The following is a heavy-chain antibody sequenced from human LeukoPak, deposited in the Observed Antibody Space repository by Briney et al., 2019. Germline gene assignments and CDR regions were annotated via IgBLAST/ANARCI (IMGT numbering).Heavy chain of an antibody. D-gene: IGHD3/OR15-3a*01. CDR2: FYNGGST. Sequence: PSETLSLTCTVSGGSISNNYWYWIRQSPGKGLEWIGNFYNGGSTNYSPSLKSRVIISVDTYRNQFFLKLNSVPAADAAVYYCAKSHCWTGYPSDYWGQGILVTVSS. CDR1: GGSISNNY. V-gene: IGHV4-59*01. CDR3: AKSHCWTGYPSDY. J-gene: IGHJ4*02.